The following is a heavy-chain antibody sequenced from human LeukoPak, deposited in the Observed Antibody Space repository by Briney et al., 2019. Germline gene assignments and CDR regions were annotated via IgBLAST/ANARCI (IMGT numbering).Heavy chain of an antibody. CDR1: GDSVSSNSAA. D-gene: IGHD6-13*01. CDR3: ARELSRIAAAGGLNWFDP. J-gene: IGHJ5*02. V-gene: IGHV6-1*01. CDR2: TXYRSKWYN. Sequence: SQTLSLTCAISGDSVSSNSAAWNWIRQXXXXXXXXLGXTXYRSKWYNDYAVSVKSRITINPDTSKNQFSLQLNSVTPEDTAVYYCARELSRIAAAGGLNWFDPWGQGTLVTVSS.